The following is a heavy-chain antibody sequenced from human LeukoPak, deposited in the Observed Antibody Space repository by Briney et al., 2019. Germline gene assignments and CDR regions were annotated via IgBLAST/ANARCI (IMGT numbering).Heavy chain of an antibody. V-gene: IGHV3-23*01. Sequence: GGSLRLSCAASGFTFSTYTMTWVRQAPGKGLEWISSITGSGRTTYYADSVKGRFIISRDNSKNTLHLQMNSLTAKDTAVYYCASGGWQLTLDYWGQGTLVTVSS. CDR3: ASGGWQLTLDY. J-gene: IGHJ4*02. D-gene: IGHD3-16*01. CDR1: GFTFSTYT. CDR2: ITGSGRTT.